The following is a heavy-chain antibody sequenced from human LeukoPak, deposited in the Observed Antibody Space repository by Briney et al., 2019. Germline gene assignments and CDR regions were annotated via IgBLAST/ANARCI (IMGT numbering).Heavy chain of an antibody. CDR2: INHSGST. D-gene: IGHD6-19*01. CDR3: ARTQSSGYSSGWVRY. V-gene: IGHV4-34*01. CDR1: GGSFSGYY. J-gene: IGHJ4*02. Sequence: SETLFLTCAVYGGSFSGYYWSWIRQPPGKGLEWIGEINHSGSTNYNPSLKSRVTISVDTSKNQFSLKLSSVTAADTAVYYCARTQSSGYSSGWVRYWGQGTLVTVSS.